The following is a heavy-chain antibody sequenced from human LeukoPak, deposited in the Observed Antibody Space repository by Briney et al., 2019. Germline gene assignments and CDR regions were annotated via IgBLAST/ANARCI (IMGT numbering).Heavy chain of an antibody. CDR1: GFTVSSNY. V-gene: IGHV3-66*01. D-gene: IGHD3-22*01. CDR3: AREHYDSSGYYYADY. CDR2: IYSGGST. Sequence: GRSLRLSCAASGFTVSSNYMSWVRQAPGKGLEWVSVIYSGGSTYYADSVKGRFTISRDNSKNTLYLQMNSLRAEDTAVYYCAREHYDSSGYYYADYWGQGTLVTVSS. J-gene: IGHJ4*02.